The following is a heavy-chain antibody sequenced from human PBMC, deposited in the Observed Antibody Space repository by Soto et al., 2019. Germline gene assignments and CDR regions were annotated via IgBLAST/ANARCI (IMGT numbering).Heavy chain of an antibody. CDR2: ISGSGGST. CDR3: AKDGISRSLGYCSGGSCYGWYFDL. J-gene: IGHJ2*01. Sequence: GGSLRLSCAASGFTFSSYAMSWVRQAPGKGLEWVSAISGSGGSTYYADSVKGRFTISRDNSKNTLYLQMNSLRAEDTAVYYCAKDGISRSLGYCSGGSCYGWYFDLWGRGTLVTVSS. CDR1: GFTFSSYA. D-gene: IGHD2-15*01. V-gene: IGHV3-23*01.